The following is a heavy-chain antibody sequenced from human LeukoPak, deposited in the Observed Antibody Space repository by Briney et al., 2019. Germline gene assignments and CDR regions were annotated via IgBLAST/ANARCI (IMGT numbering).Heavy chain of an antibody. CDR2: ISSNGGST. CDR1: GFTFSSYA. V-gene: IGHV3-64*01. D-gene: IGHD6-13*01. Sequence: PGGSLRLSCAASGFTFSSYAMHWVRQAPGKGLEYVSAISSNGGSTYYANSVKGRFTISRDNSKNTLYLQMGSLRAEDMAVYYCARESIAAAAWDYWGQGTLVTVSS. CDR3: ARESIAAAAWDY. J-gene: IGHJ4*02.